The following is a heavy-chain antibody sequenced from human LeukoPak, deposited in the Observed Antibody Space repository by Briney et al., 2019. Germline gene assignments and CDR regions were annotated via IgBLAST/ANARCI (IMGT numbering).Heavy chain of an antibody. CDR1: GYTFTGYY. Sequence: GASVKVSCKASGYTFTGYYMHWVRQAPGQGLEWMGWINPNSGGTNYAQKFQGRVTMTRDTSTSTAYMELSRLRSDDTAVYYCARSTTLYSGYMYWGQGTLVTVSS. D-gene: IGHD5-12*01. CDR2: INPNSGGT. CDR3: ARSTTLYSGYMY. J-gene: IGHJ4*02. V-gene: IGHV1-2*02.